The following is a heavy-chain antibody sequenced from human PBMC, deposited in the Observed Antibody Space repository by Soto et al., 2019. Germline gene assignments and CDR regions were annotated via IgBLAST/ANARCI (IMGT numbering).Heavy chain of an antibody. J-gene: IGHJ6*02. CDR3: ARGSRITLFGVPSFVSKGLDV. V-gene: IGHV1-2*02. CDR2: LSPYSGAT. D-gene: IGHD3-3*01. CDR1: GYTFSDFY. Sequence: QVHLVQTGVEVRKPVASVKVSCTPSGYTFSDFYIHWVRQAPGQGLEWMGCLSPYSGATMTAQRFEGRVTMATNTSISTAYMELSSLSYDDTALYYCARGSRITLFGVPSFVSKGLDVWGQGTTVIVSS.